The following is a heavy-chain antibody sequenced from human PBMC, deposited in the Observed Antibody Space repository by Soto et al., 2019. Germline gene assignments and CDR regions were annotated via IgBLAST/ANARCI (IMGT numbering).Heavy chain of an antibody. V-gene: IGHV5-51*01. CDR1: GYSFTSYW. CDR3: ARPLLGVAAAGILEEAGWFDP. CDR2: IYPGDSDT. D-gene: IGHD6-13*01. J-gene: IGHJ5*02. Sequence: GESLKISCKGSGYSFTSYWIGWVRQMPGKGLEWMGIIYPGDSDTRYSPSFQGQVTISADKSISTAYLQWSSLKASDTAMYYCARPLLGVAAAGILEEAGWFDPWGQGTLVTVSS.